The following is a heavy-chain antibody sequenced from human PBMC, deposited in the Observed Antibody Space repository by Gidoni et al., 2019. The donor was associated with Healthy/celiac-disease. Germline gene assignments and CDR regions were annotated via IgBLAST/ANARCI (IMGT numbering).Heavy chain of an antibody. J-gene: IGHJ4*02. V-gene: IGHV1-69*01. Sequence: QVQPVQSGAEVKKPGSSVKVSCKASCGTFSSYAISWVRQAPGQGLEWTGGLIPIFGTANYAQKFQGRVTITADESTSTAYMELSSLRSEDTAVYYCASGPSRSWLLPDYWGQGTLVTVSS. CDR2: LIPIFGTA. D-gene: IGHD5-12*01. CDR3: ASGPSRSWLLPDY. CDR1: CGTFSSYA.